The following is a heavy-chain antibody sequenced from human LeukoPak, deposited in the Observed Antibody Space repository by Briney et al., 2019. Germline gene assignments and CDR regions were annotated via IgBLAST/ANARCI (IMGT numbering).Heavy chain of an antibody. CDR1: GFTFSIYW. D-gene: IGHD6-19*01. CDR3: ARDGSVTSHTAFDY. Sequence: PGGSLRLSCSVSGFTFSIYWMTWVRQAPGRGLECLAIINEDGSEKHHVDSVKGRFTISRDNAKNLLFLEMNSLRDEDTAVYYCARDGSVTSHTAFDYWGQGTLVSVS. J-gene: IGHJ4*02. CDR2: INEDGSEK. V-gene: IGHV3-7*01.